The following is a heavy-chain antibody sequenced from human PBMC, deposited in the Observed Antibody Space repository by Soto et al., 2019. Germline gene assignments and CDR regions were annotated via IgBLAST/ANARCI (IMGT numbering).Heavy chain of an antibody. CDR2: INPNSGGT. Sequence: GASVKVSCKASGYTFTGYYMHWVRQAPGQGLEWMGWINPNSGGTNYAQKFQGRVTMTRDTSISTAYMEPSSLRSDDTAVYYCARESHPLHGSSWDRPYYYGLDVWGQGTTVTVSS. D-gene: IGHD6-13*01. CDR3: ARESHPLHGSSWDRPYYYGLDV. V-gene: IGHV1-2*02. J-gene: IGHJ6*02. CDR1: GYTFTGYY.